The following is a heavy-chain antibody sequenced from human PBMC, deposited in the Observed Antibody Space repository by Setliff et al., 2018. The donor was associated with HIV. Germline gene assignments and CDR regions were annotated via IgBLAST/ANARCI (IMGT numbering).Heavy chain of an antibody. D-gene: IGHD2-8*01. CDR2: IDSNNGNR. Sequence: ASVKVSCKASGYSLSSYAISWVRQAPGQGLEWMGWIDSNNGNRNFAQKFRGRVTMTTDISTNTAYMEVRSLSFDDTAVYYCVRLTADRTNYYYYMDVWGKGTTVSVSS. CDR1: GYSLSSYA. V-gene: IGHV1-18*01. J-gene: IGHJ6*03. CDR3: VRLTADRTNYYYYMDV.